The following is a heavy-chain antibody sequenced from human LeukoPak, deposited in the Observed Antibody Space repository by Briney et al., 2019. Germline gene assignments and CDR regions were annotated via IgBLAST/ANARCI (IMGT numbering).Heavy chain of an antibody. V-gene: IGHV1-69*13. J-gene: IGHJ4*02. CDR1: GGTFSSYA. CDR3: ASYRGYSSSYFDY. D-gene: IGHD6-13*01. CDR2: IIPIFGTA. Sequence: ASVNVSCKASGGTFSSYAISWVRQAPGQGLEWMGGIIPIFGTANYAQKFQGRVTITADESTSTAYMELSSLRSEDTAVYYCASYRGYSSSYFDYWGQGTLVTVSS.